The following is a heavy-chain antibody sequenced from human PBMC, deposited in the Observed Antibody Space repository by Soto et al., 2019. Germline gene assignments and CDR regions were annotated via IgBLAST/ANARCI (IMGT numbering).Heavy chain of an antibody. CDR2: INQDGSEK. J-gene: IGHJ6*02. V-gene: IGHV3-7*01. CDR3: ARDSRDNWNYFRYHYGMDF. Sequence: GSRRLGWADSGLSLSSYGVCVVSQAPGKGLEWVANINQDGSEKYYVDSVKGRFTISRDNAKNSLYLQMNSLSAPDTAVYYCARDSRDNWNYFRYHYGMDFWVRGTTVIVS. CDR1: GLSLSSYG. D-gene: IGHD1-7*01.